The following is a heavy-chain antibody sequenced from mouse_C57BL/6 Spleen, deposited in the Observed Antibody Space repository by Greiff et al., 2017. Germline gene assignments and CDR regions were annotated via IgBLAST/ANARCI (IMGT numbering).Heavy chain of an antibody. J-gene: IGHJ4*01. CDR3: APYDYDNGTYYYAMDY. CDR1: GYAFSSSW. CDR2: IYPGDGDT. Sequence: VQLQESGPELVKPGASVKISCKASGYAFSSSWMNRVKQRPGKGLEWIGRIYPGDGDTNYNGKFKGKATLTADKSSSTAYMQLSSLTSEDSAVYFCAPYDYDNGTYYYAMDYWGQGTSVTVSS. V-gene: IGHV1-82*01. D-gene: IGHD2-4*01.